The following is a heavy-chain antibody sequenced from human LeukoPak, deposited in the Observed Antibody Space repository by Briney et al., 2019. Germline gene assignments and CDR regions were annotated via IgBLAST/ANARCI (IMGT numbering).Heavy chain of an antibody. Sequence: AGGSLRLSCAASGFTFSNSGMSWVRQPPGKGLEWIGEINHSGSTNYNPSLKSRLTISVDTSKNQFSLKLGSVTAADTAVYYCARGERYYYGSGPFDYWGQGTLVTVSS. V-gene: IGHV4-34*01. CDR1: GFTFSNSG. D-gene: IGHD3-10*01. J-gene: IGHJ4*02. CDR3: ARGERYYYGSGPFDY. CDR2: INHSGST.